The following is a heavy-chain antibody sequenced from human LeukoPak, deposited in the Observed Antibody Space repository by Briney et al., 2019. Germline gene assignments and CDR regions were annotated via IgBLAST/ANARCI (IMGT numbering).Heavy chain of an antibody. D-gene: IGHD3-3*01. CDR3: ARGRDFWSGYYRVYWFDP. J-gene: IGHJ5*02. CDR2: ISSSGSTI. Sequence: GGSLRLSCAASGFTFSDYYMSWIRQAPGKGLEWVSYISSSGSTIYYADSVKGRFTISRDNAKNSLYLQMNSLRAEDTAVYYCARGRDFWSGYYRVYWFDPWGQGTLVTVSS. CDR1: GFTFSDYY. V-gene: IGHV3-11*01.